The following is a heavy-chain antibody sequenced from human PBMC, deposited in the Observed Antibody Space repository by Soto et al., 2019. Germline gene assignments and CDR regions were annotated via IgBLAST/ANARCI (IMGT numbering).Heavy chain of an antibody. Sequence: LTWIRQPPGKGLEFVASIYHGGSTFYNPSLRSRVTISLDRSKNQFSLKLTSVTAADTAVYYCARELDGYSKFDDWGQGTLVTVSS. CDR2: IYHGGST. D-gene: IGHD4-4*01. V-gene: IGHV4-30-2*01. CDR3: ARELDGYSKFDD. J-gene: IGHJ4*02.